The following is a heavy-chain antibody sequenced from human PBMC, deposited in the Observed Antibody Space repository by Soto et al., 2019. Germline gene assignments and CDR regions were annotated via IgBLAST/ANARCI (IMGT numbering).Heavy chain of an antibody. Sequence: SETLSLTCTVSGGSISSSSYYWGWIRQPPGKGLEWIGSIYYSGSTYYNPSLKSRVTISVDTSKNQFSLKLSSVTAADTAVYYCASRPEGDYGDYFDYWGQGTLVTVSS. J-gene: IGHJ4*02. CDR2: IYYSGST. V-gene: IGHV4-39*01. CDR1: GGSISSSSYY. D-gene: IGHD4-17*01. CDR3: ASRPEGDYGDYFDY.